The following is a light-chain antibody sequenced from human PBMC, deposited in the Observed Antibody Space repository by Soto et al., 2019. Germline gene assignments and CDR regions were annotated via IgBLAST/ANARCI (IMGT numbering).Light chain of an antibody. CDR3: QQRNIWPPVT. CDR1: PSVTNY. Sequence: IVLTHSPGTLSLSAWQGSTLSCSSSPSVTNYLAWYQQKPGQAPRLLIYGAFNRATGIPARFSGSGSGTDFTLTISSLEPEDFAVYYCQQRNIWPPVTFGQGTRLEIK. J-gene: IGKJ5*01. CDR2: GAF. V-gene: IGKV3-11*01.